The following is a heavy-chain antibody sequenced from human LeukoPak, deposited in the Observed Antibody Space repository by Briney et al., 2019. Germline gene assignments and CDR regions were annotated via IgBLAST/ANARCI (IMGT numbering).Heavy chain of an antibody. V-gene: IGHV3-9*01. D-gene: IGHD2-15*01. CDR1: GFSFEDHA. CDR3: ARETMVVAADDAFDI. CDR2: ISWNGDTI. Sequence: PGGSLRLSCVVSGFSFEDHAMHRVRQAPGKGLEWVLGISWNGDTIGYADSVKGRFTVSRDNAKNSVYLQMNSLRAEDTAVYYCARETMVVAADDAFDIWGQGTIVTVSS. J-gene: IGHJ3*02.